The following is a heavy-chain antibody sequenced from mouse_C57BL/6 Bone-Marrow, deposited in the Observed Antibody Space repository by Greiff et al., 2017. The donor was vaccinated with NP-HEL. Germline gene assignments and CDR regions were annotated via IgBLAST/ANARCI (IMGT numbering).Heavy chain of an antibody. Sequence: VQLQQSGAELVKPGASVKISCKASGYAFSSYWMNWVKQRPGKGLEWIGQIYPGDGDTNYNGKFKGKATLTADKSSSTAYMQLSSLTSEDSAVYFCARDGFITTVVPGFAYWGQGTLVTVSA. V-gene: IGHV1-80*01. D-gene: IGHD1-1*01. CDR2: IYPGDGDT. CDR3: ARDGFITTVVPGFAY. J-gene: IGHJ3*01. CDR1: GYAFSSYW.